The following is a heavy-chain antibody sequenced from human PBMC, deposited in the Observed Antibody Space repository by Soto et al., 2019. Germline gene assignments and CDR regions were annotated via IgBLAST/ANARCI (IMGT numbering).Heavy chain of an antibody. Sequence: SETLSLTCAVHGGSFSGYYWSWIRQPPGKGLEWIGEINHGGSTNYNPSLKSRVTISVDTSKNQFSLKLSSVTAADTAVYYCARGSGSGESRGPGWLDPWGQGTLVTVSS. CDR1: GGSFSGYY. D-gene: IGHD3-10*01. CDR3: ARGSGSGESRGPGWLDP. J-gene: IGHJ5*02. CDR2: INHGGST. V-gene: IGHV4-34*01.